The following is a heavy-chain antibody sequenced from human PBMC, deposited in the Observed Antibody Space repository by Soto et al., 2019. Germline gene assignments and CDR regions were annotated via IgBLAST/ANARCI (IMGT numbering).Heavy chain of an antibody. V-gene: IGHV1-69*13. J-gene: IGHJ6*02. CDR2: IIPIFGTA. CDR1: GGTFSSYA. CDR3: ASDRVGYCSGGSCYEPNLYYYYGMDV. D-gene: IGHD2-15*01. Sequence: SVKVSCKASGGTFSSYAISWVRQAPGQGLEWMGGIIPIFGTANYAQKFQGRVTITADESTSTAYMELSSLRSEDTAVYYCASDRVGYCSGGSCYEPNLYYYYGMDVWGQGTTVTVSS.